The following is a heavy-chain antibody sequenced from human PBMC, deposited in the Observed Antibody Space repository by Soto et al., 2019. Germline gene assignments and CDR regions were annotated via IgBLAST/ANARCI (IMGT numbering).Heavy chain of an antibody. Sequence: EVQLLESGGGLVQPGGSLRLSCAASGFTFSSYAMSWVRQAPGKGLEWVAAISGGGGSTYYADSVKGRFTISRDNSKNTLYLQMNSMSAEDTAVYYCATDGRRWDLPADYWGQGALGTVSS. J-gene: IGHJ4*02. CDR1: GFTFSSYA. CDR2: ISGGGGST. V-gene: IGHV3-23*01. D-gene: IGHD1-26*01. CDR3: ATDGRRWDLPADY.